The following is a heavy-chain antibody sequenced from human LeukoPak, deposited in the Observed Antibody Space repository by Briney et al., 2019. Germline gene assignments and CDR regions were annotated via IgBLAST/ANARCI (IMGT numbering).Heavy chain of an antibody. CDR2: IIPIFGTA. D-gene: IGHD4-11*01. CDR1: GGTFSSYA. V-gene: IGHV1-69*13. J-gene: IGHJ4*02. CDR3: ARGLDYRSQDYYFDY. Sequence: SVNVSCTASGGTFSSYAISWVRQAPGQGLEWMGGIIPIFGTANYAQKFQGRVTITADESTSTAYMELSSLRSEDTAVYYCARGLDYRSQDYYFDYWGQGTLVTVSS.